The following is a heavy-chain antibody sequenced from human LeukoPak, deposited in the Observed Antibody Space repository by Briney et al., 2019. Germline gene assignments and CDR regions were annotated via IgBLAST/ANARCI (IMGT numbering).Heavy chain of an antibody. CDR2: ISGSGGST. V-gene: IGHV3-23*01. CDR3: AKPARDRSSWADAFDI. D-gene: IGHD2-15*01. J-gene: IGHJ3*02. CDR1: GFTFSSYA. Sequence: PGGSLRLSCAASGFTFSSYAMSWVRQAPGKGLEWVSAISGSGGSTYYADSVKGRFTISRDNSKNTLYLRMNSLRAEDTAVYYCAKPARDRSSWADAFDIWGQGTMVTVSS.